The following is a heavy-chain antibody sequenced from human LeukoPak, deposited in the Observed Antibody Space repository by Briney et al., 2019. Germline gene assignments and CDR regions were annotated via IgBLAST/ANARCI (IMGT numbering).Heavy chain of an antibody. J-gene: IGHJ3*02. Sequence: PSETLSLTCAVYGGSFSGYYWSWIRQPPGKGLEWIGEINHSGSTNYNPSLKSRVTISVDTSKNQFSLKLSSVTAADTAVYYCARVRRDGYNNDAFDIWGQGTMVTVSS. V-gene: IGHV4-34*01. D-gene: IGHD5-24*01. CDR3: ARVRRDGYNNDAFDI. CDR1: GGSFSGYY. CDR2: INHSGST.